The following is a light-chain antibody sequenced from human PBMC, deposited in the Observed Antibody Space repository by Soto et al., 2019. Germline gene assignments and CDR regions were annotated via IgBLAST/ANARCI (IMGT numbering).Light chain of an antibody. CDR3: QQYGSSGT. J-gene: IGKJ1*01. Sequence: EIVMTQSPATLSVSPGERATLSCRASQSASSSYLAWYQQRPGQAPRLLIDGASSRATGIPDRFSGSGSGTDFTLTISRLEPEDFAVYYCQQYGSSGTFGQGTKV. V-gene: IGKV3-20*01. CDR2: GAS. CDR1: QSASSSY.